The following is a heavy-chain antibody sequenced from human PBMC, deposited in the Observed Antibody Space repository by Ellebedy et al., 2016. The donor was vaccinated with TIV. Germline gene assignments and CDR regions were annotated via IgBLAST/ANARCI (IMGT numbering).Heavy chain of an antibody. D-gene: IGHD5-18*01. CDR3: ASRRAAWIQLWSYRDDAFDI. Sequence: SETLSLTCTVSGGSISSYYWSWIRQPPGKGLEWIGYIYYIGSTNYNPSLKSRVTISVETSKNQFSLKLSPVTAADTAVYYCASRRAAWIQLWSYRDDAFDIWGQGTMVTVSS. V-gene: IGHV4-59*12. J-gene: IGHJ3*02. CDR2: IYYIGST. CDR1: GGSISSYY.